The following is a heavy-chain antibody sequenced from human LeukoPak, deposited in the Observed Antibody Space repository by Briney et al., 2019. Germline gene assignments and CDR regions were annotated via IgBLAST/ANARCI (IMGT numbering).Heavy chain of an antibody. CDR3: ARGTVVVPAATNWFDP. D-gene: IGHD2-2*01. CDR1: GGSISSSNW. Sequence: SETLSLTCAVSGGSISSSNWWSWVRQPPGKGLEWIGEIYHSGSTSYNPSLKSRVTISVDKSKNQFSLKLSSVTAADTAVYYCARGTVVVPAATNWFDPWSQGTLVTVSS. V-gene: IGHV4-4*02. CDR2: IYHSGST. J-gene: IGHJ5*02.